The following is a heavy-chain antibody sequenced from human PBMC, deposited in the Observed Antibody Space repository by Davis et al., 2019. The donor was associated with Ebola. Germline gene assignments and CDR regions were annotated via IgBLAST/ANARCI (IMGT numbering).Heavy chain of an antibody. V-gene: IGHV5-10-1*01. J-gene: IGHJ6*03. CDR2: IDPSDSYT. CDR1: GYSFTSYW. Sequence: GESLMISCKGSGYSFTSYWISWLRQMPGKGLEWMGRIDPSDSYTNYSPSFQGHVTISADKSISTAYLQWSSLKASDTAMYYCARHSSITMVRGVITGYYYMDVWGKGTTVTVSS. CDR3: ARHSSITMVRGVITGYYYMDV. D-gene: IGHD3-10*01.